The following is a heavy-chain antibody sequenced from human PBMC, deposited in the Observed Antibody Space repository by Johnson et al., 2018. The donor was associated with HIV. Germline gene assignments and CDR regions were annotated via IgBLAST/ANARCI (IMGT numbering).Heavy chain of an antibody. J-gene: IGHJ3*02. CDR3: AKRNYGSGGNALDI. CDR2: ISFDGSNE. CDR1: GFTFSNYA. D-gene: IGHD3-10*01. Sequence: QVQLVESGGGVVQPGRSLRLSCAASGFTFSNYAMHWVRQVPGKGLEWVAIISFDGSNEYYADSVKGRFTISRDNSKNTLYLQMNSLRAEDTAVYYGAKRNYGSGGNALDIWGQGTMVTVSA. V-gene: IGHV3-30-3*02.